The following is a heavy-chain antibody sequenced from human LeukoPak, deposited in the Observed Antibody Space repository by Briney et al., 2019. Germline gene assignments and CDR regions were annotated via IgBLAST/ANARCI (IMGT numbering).Heavy chain of an antibody. Sequence: PGGSLRLSCAASGFTFSTNSMNWVRQAPGKGLEWVSYISSTGGTIYYADSMKGRFTISRDNAKNSLYLQMNSLRAEDTAVYYCARDSSSGWSHVDYWGQGTLVTVSS. CDR1: GFTFSTNS. V-gene: IGHV3-48*04. CDR2: ISSTGGTI. CDR3: ARDSSSGWSHVDY. J-gene: IGHJ4*02. D-gene: IGHD6-19*01.